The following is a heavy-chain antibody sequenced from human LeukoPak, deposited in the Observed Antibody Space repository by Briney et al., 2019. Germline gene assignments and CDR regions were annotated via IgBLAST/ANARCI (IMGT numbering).Heavy chain of an antibody. CDR2: ISSSGST. Sequence: SETLSLTCTVSGDSISSGDYYWSWIRQPAGKGLEWIGRISSSGSTNYNPSLKSRVTISVDTSKNQFSLKLSSVTAADTAVYYCARGPHVDPRRGYYFDYWGQGTLVTVSS. CDR3: ARGPHVDPRRGYYFDY. CDR1: GDSISSGDYY. D-gene: IGHD5-12*01. J-gene: IGHJ4*02. V-gene: IGHV4-61*02.